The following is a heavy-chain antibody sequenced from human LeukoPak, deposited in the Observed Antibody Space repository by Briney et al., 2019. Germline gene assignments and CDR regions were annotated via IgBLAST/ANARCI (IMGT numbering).Heavy chain of an antibody. D-gene: IGHD3-10*01. CDR3: ATEGGSGSYYGDDAFDM. V-gene: IGHV3-15*01. CDR1: GFTFSRYA. J-gene: IGHJ3*02. Sequence: GRSLRLSCAASGFTFSRYAMHWVRQAPGKGLEWVGRVKSKADDGTTDYAAPVQGRFTISRDDSKNTLSLQMNSLKTEDTAVYYCATEGGSGSYYGDDAFDMWGQGTMVTVSS. CDR2: VKSKADDGTT.